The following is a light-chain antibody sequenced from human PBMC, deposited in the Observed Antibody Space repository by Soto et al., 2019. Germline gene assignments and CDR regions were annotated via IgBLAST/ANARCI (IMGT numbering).Light chain of an antibody. V-gene: IGKV3-20*01. Sequence: EIVLTQSPGTLSLSPGERATLSCRASRSLSSSCVVWYQQKPGQAPRLLIYAASRRATGIPDRFSGSGSATEYTLTISRLEPEDFAVYYCQQQGTFGQGTKLEIK. J-gene: IGKJ2*01. CDR2: AAS. CDR1: RSLSSSC. CDR3: QQQGT.